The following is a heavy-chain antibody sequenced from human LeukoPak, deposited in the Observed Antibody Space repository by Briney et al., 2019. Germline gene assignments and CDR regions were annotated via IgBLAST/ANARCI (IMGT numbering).Heavy chain of an antibody. V-gene: IGHV4-59*12. D-gene: IGHD3-22*01. Sequence: PSETLSLTCTFGCASISSYWWSLIRQPPGKGVELIGYIYYSGSTNYNPSLKSRVTMSVDTSKNQFSLKLSSVTAADTAVYYCARASSGYYMGYYYYMDVWGKGTTVTISS. CDR1: CASISSYW. CDR3: ARASSGYYMGYYYYMDV. CDR2: IYYSGST. J-gene: IGHJ6*03.